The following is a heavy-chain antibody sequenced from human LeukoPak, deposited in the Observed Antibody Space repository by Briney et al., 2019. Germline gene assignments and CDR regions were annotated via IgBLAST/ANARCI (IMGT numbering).Heavy chain of an antibody. J-gene: IGHJ4*02. CDR1: GYSISSGYY. CDR2: IYHSGST. V-gene: IGHV4-38-2*02. Sequence: AETLSLTCTVSGYSISSGYYWGWIRQPPGKGLEWIGSIYHSGSTYYNPSLKSRVTISVDTSKNQFSLKLSSVTAADTAVYYCARDLGVATIDPEYFDYWGQGTPVTVSS. CDR3: ARDLGVATIDPEYFDY. D-gene: IGHD5-12*01.